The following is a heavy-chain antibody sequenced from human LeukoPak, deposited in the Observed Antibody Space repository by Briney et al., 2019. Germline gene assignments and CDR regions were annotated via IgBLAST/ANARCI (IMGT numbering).Heavy chain of an antibody. CDR2: ISASGDNT. V-gene: IGHV3-23*01. Sequence: GGSLRLSCAASGFTFNKYAMTWVRQAPGKGLVWVAVISASGDNTDYADSVKGRFTISRDNSKNTLSLQMSSLRVEDTAVYYCAKVVGTGTTPTDYWGQGTLVTVSS. D-gene: IGHD1-1*01. CDR1: GFTFNKYA. CDR3: AKVVGTGTTPTDY. J-gene: IGHJ4*02.